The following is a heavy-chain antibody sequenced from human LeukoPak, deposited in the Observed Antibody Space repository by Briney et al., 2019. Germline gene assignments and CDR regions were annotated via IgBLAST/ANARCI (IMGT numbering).Heavy chain of an antibody. CDR2: INPDSGGT. CDR1: GYTFSDYY. J-gene: IGHJ3*02. Sequence: GASVKVSCKASGYTFSDYYMHWLRQAPGQGLEWMGWINPDSGGTNYAQDFQGRVTMTRDTSISTAYMELSRLRSDDTAVYYCATTVAVAAGAFDIWGHGTIVTVSS. D-gene: IGHD6-19*01. V-gene: IGHV1-2*02. CDR3: ATTVAVAAGAFDI.